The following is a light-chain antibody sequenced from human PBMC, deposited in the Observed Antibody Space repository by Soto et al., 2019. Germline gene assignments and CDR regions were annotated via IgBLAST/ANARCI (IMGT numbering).Light chain of an antibody. CDR1: ESVSSN. V-gene: IGKV3-15*01. Sequence: EIVMTQSPATLSVSQGERATLSCRASESVSSNLAWYQQKPGQAPRLLIYSASARATGIPARFSGSGSGTEFTLTISILQSEDFAIDYCQQYNKWPLTFGGGTKVEI. J-gene: IGKJ4*01. CDR2: SAS. CDR3: QQYNKWPLT.